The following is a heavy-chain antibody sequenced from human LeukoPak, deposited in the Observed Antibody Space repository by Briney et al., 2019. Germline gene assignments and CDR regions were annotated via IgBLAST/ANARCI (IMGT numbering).Heavy chain of an antibody. D-gene: IGHD5-18*01. Sequence: ASVKVSCKASGYTFTSYGISWVRQAPGQGLEWMGWISAYNGNTNYAQKLQGRVTMTTDTSTSTAYMELRSLRSDDTAVYYCARDLARSPIQLWQPDFDYWGQGTLVTVFS. CDR1: GYTFTSYG. V-gene: IGHV1-18*01. CDR2: ISAYNGNT. J-gene: IGHJ4*02. CDR3: ARDLARSPIQLWQPDFDY.